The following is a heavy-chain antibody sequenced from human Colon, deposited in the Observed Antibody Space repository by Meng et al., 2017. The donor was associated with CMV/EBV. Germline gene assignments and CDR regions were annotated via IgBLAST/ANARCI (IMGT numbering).Heavy chain of an antibody. CDR3: TRLYQLLFWFDP. CDR2: ISHTGSP. V-gene: IGHV4-31*03. CDR1: GAYRDIVGYC. D-gene: IGHD2-8*01. Sequence: CPVVGAYRDIVGYCWSWIRQHPEKGLEWIGCISHTGSPDYNPSLKSRVTMSVDTSKNQFSLRLSSMTAADTAVYYCTRLYQLLFWFDPWGQGTLVTVSS. J-gene: IGHJ5*02.